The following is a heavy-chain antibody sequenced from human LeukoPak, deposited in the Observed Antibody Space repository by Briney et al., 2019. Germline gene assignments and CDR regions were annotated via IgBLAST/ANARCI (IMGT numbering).Heavy chain of an antibody. J-gene: IGHJ4*02. Sequence: GGSLRLSCAASGFTFSSYAMSWVRQAPGKGLEWVSAISGSGGSTYYADSVKGRFTISRDNSKNTLYLQMNSLRAEDTAVYYCAKVPLDVRYYYDSSGSYFDYWGQGTLVTVSS. CDR1: GFTFSSYA. CDR3: AKVPLDVRYYYDSSGSYFDY. CDR2: ISGSGGST. D-gene: IGHD3-22*01. V-gene: IGHV3-23*01.